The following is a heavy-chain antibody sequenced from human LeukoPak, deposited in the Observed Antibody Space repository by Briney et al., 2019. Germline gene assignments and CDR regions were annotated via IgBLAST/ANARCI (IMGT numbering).Heavy chain of an antibody. CDR1: EFTFSRYA. CDR3: ARVRGGSGSSYAADAFDI. Sequence: PGGSLRLSCAASEFTFSRYAMHWVRQAPGKGLERVAVISYDGSNKYYADSVKGRFTISRDNSKNTLYLQMNSLRAEDTAVYYCARVRGGSGSSYAADAFDIWGQGTMVTVSS. V-gene: IGHV3-30*04. CDR2: ISYDGSNK. D-gene: IGHD1-26*01. J-gene: IGHJ3*02.